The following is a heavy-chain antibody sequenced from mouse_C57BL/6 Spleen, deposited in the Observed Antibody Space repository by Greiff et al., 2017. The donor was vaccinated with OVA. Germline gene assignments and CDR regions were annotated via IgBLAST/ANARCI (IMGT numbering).Heavy chain of an antibody. J-gene: IGHJ1*03. V-gene: IGHV1-82*01. Sequence: QVQLQQSGPELVKPGASVKISCKASGYAFSSSWMNWVKQRPGKGLEWIGRIYPGDGDTNYNGKFKGKATLTADKSSSTAYMQLSSLTSEDSAVYFCARSTNWGYWYFDVWGTGTTVTVSS. CDR2: IYPGDGDT. CDR1: GYAFSSSW. CDR3: ARSTNWGYWYFDV. D-gene: IGHD4-1*01.